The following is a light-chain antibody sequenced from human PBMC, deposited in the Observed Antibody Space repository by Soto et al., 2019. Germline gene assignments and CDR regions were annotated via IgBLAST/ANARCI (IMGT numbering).Light chain of an antibody. CDR3: QQYNNWPWT. Sequence: EIVMTQSPATLSVSPGARATLSCRARQSVSSKLAWYQQKPGQPPRLLIYAASTRATGIPARFSGSGSGTEFTLTISSLQSEDFAVYYCQQYNNWPWTFGQGTKVDI. V-gene: IGKV3-15*01. J-gene: IGKJ1*01. CDR2: AAS. CDR1: QSVSSK.